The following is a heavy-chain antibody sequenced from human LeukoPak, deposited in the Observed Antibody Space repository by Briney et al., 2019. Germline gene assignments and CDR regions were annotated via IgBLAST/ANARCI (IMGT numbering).Heavy chain of an antibody. D-gene: IGHD3-16*01. Sequence: PGGSLRLSCAASGFTFSSYEMNWVRQAPGKGLEWVSYISSSGSTIYYADSVKGRFTISRDNAKNSLYLQMNSLRAEDTAVYYCARVRWGNWFDPWGQGTLVTVSS. CDR3: ARVRWGNWFDP. CDR1: GFTFSSYE. J-gene: IGHJ5*02. CDR2: ISSSGSTI. V-gene: IGHV3-48*03.